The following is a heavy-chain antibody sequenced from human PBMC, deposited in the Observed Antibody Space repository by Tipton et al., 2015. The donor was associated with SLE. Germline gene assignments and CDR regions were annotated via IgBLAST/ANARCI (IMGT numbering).Heavy chain of an antibody. CDR2: IWYDGSNT. CDR3: AKDAQYASATNAIGNYYGMDV. J-gene: IGHJ6*02. D-gene: IGHD2-2*01. CDR1: GFTFSAYG. V-gene: IGHV3-33*06. Sequence: SLRLSCAASGFTFSAYGMHWVRQAPGKGLEWMAVIWYDGSNTYYGDSVKGRFTISRDNSKNTLYLEVNSLRVEDTAMYYCAKDAQYASATNAIGNYYGMDVWGQGTAVTASS.